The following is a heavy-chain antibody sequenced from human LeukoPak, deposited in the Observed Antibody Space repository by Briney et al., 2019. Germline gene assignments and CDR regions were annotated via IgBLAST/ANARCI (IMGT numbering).Heavy chain of an antibody. V-gene: IGHV1-8*01. Sequence: ASVKVSCKASGYTFTSYDINWVRQATGQGLEWMGWMNPNRGNTGYAQKFQGRVTMTRNTSISTAYMELSSLRSEDTAVYYCARGLMLEWSHDYWGQGPLVTVSS. CDR3: ARGLMLEWSHDY. CDR1: GYTFTSYD. J-gene: IGHJ4*02. D-gene: IGHD3-3*01. CDR2: MNPNRGNT.